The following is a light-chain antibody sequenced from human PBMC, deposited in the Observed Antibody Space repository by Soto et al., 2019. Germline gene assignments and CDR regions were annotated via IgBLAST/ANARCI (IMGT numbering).Light chain of an antibody. Sequence: IVLTQSPGTLSLSPGERATLSCRASQSITNNYLAWYQQKPGQAPRLLIYDASSRATGIPDRFSGSGSGTDFTLTVSRLEPEDFAIYYCQQYGSSPPNTFGQGTRLEIK. V-gene: IGKV3-20*01. CDR3: QQYGSSPPNT. CDR2: DAS. J-gene: IGKJ5*01. CDR1: QSITNNY.